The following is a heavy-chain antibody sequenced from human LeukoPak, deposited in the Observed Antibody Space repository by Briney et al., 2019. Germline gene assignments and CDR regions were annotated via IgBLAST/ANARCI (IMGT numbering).Heavy chain of an antibody. D-gene: IGHD6-6*01. Sequence: PGGSLRLSCAASGFTFSSYGMSWVRQAPGKGLEWVSAISGSGGSTYYADSVKGRFTISRDNAKNSLYVQMNSLRAEDTAVYYCAREDSSSSGVGYYYYMDVWGKGTTVTVSS. CDR3: AREDSSSSGVGYYYYMDV. J-gene: IGHJ6*03. CDR2: ISGSGGST. CDR1: GFTFSSYG. V-gene: IGHV3-23*01.